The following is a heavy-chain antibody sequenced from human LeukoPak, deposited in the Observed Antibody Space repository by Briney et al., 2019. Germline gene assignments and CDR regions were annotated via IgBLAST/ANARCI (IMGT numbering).Heavy chain of an antibody. V-gene: IGHV3-48*03. CDR1: GFAFSAYE. Sequence: AGGSLRLSCAASGFAFSAYEMNWVRQAPGKGLEWVSYISGTDTTTYYAGSVKGRFTISRDNARNSLYLQMNSLRAEDTALYYCTTLGYHLDSWGQGTLVTVSS. J-gene: IGHJ4*02. CDR3: TTLGYHLDS. CDR2: ISGTDTTT. D-gene: IGHD3-22*01.